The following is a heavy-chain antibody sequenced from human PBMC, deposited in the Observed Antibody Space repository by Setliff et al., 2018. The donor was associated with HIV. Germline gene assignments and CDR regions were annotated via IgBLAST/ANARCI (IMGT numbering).Heavy chain of an antibody. CDR3: AAQGVL. V-gene: IGHV3-48*04. J-gene: IGHJ4*02. CDR2: ISSSGTTT. CDR1: GFTFSSYS. Sequence: GGSLRLSCAASGFTFSSYSMNWVRQAPGKGLEWLCYISSSGTTTYYGDSVKGRFTISRDNAKNSVHLQMNSLRVEDTAVHFCAAQGVLWGQGTQVTVSS.